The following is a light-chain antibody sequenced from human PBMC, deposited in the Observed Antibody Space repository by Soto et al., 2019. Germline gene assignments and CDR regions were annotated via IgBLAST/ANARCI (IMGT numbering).Light chain of an antibody. Sequence: EIVMTQSPATLSVSPGERATLSCRASQSVSSNLAWYQQKPGHAPRLPIYGASTRADGIPGRIRGSGSGTEFTLTICSLQSEDFAVYYCQKDNNWPLTFGGGTKVEIK. CDR3: QKDNNWPLT. CDR1: QSVSSN. J-gene: IGKJ4*01. V-gene: IGKV3-15*01. CDR2: GAS.